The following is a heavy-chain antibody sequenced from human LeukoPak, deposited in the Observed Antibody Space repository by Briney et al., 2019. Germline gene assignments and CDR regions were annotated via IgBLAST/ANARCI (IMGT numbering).Heavy chain of an antibody. J-gene: IGHJ4*02. CDR1: GFTFSSYW. CDR3: ARDWLDYYFDY. CDR2: IKQDGSEK. V-gene: IGHV3-7*03. Sequence: PGGSLRLSCAASGFTFSSYWMSWVRQAPGKGLEWVANIKQDGSEKYYVDSVKGRFTIPRDNAKNSLYLQMNSLRDEDTAVYYCARDWLDYYFDYWGQGTLVTVSS. D-gene: IGHD3-22*01.